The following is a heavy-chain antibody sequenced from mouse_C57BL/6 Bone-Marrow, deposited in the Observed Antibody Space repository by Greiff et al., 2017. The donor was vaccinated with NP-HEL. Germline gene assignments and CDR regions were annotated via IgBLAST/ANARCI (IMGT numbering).Heavy chain of an antibody. V-gene: IGHV1-67*01. CDR3: ARSFITTVFNGYLDV. J-gene: IGHJ1*03. CDR1: GYTFTDYA. CDR2: ISTYYGDA. Sequence: QVQLQQSGPELVRPGVSVKLSCKASGYTFTDYAMHWVKQSHAKSLEWIGVISTYYGDASYNQKFKDKATMTVDKSSSTAYMELARLTSEDSAIYYCARSFITTVFNGYLDVWGTGTTLTLSS. D-gene: IGHD1-1*01.